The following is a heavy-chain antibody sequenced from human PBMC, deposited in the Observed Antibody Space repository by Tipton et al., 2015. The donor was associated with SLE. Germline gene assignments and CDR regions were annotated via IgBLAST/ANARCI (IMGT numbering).Heavy chain of an antibody. CDR2: IKQDGSEK. CDR3: AREPPPRSSSTSSTDY. V-gene: IGHV3-7*01. CDR1: GFTFSSYW. Sequence: SLRLSCAASGFTFSSYWMSWVRQAPGKGLEWVANIKQDGSEKYYVDSVKGRFTISRDNAKNSLYLQMNSLRAEDTAVYYCAREPPPRSSSTSSTDYWGQGTLATVSS. J-gene: IGHJ4*02. D-gene: IGHD2-2*01.